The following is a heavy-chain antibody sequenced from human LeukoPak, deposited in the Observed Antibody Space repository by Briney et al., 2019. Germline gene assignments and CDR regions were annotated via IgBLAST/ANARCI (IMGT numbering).Heavy chain of an antibody. CDR3: ARPGLYCSSTSCYNAFDI. V-gene: IGHV5-51*01. Sequence: GESLQISCKGSRYSFTSYWIGWVRQMPGKGLGWMGIIYPGDSDTRYSPSFQGQVTISADKSISTAYLQWSSLKASDTAMYYCARPGLYCSSTSCYNAFDIWGQGTMVTVSS. CDR1: RYSFTSYW. CDR2: IYPGDSDT. D-gene: IGHD2-2*02. J-gene: IGHJ3*02.